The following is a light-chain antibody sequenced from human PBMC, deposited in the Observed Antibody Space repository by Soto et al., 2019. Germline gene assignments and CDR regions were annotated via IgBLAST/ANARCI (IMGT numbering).Light chain of an antibody. J-gene: IGKJ4*01. CDR3: QQYYSFPLT. Sequence: DIQMTQSPSTLSASVGDRVTITCRASQSISSWLAWYQQKPGKAPELLIYAASTLQSGVPSRFSGSGSGTDFTLTISCLQSEDFATYYCQQYYSFPLTVGGGTKVDIK. V-gene: IGKV1-5*01. CDR1: QSISSW. CDR2: AAS.